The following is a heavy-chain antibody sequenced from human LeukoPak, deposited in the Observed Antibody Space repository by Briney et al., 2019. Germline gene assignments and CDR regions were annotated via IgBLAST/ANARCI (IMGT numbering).Heavy chain of an antibody. CDR1: GFTFSGYA. V-gene: IGHV3-21*01. CDR3: ARPYDTRGYFPDY. D-gene: IGHD3-22*01. CDR2: ISRGSDHI. Sequence: PGGSLRLSCAASGFTFSGYAMNWVRQAPGKGLEWVSSISRGSDHIFYADSMKGRFTISRDNAKNSLYLQMNSLGAEDTAVYYCARPYDTRGYFPDYWGQGTLVTVSS. J-gene: IGHJ4*02.